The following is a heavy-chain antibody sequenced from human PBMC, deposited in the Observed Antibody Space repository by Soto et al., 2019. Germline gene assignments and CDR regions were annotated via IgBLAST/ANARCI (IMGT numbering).Heavy chain of an antibody. CDR1: GFTFSSYA. J-gene: IGHJ3*02. CDR2: ISYDGSNE. Sequence: GGSLRLSCAASGFTFSSYAMHWVRQAPGKGLEWVAVISYDGSNEYYADSVKGRFTISRDNSKNTLYLQMNSLRAEDTAVYYCARARYAFDIWGQGTMVTVSS. V-gene: IGHV3-30-3*01. CDR3: ARARYAFDI.